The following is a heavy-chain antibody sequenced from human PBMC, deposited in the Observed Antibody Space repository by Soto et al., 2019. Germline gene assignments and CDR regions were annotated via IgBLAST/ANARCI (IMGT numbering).Heavy chain of an antibody. CDR1: GFTFSSYA. J-gene: IGHJ4*02. D-gene: IGHD6-13*01. CDR3: ARRGPGTYLDY. Sequence: EVQLLDSGGGLVQPGGSLRLSCAASGFTFSSYAMNWVRQAPGKGLEWVSVISGSGDSTYYADSVKGRFTISRDNSKNTLYLQMNSLRTEDTAVYYCARRGPGTYLDYWGQGTLVTVSS. CDR2: ISGSGDST. V-gene: IGHV3-23*01.